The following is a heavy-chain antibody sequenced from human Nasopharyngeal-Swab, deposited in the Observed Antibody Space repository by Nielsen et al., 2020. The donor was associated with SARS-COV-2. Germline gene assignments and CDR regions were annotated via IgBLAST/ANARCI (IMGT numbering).Heavy chain of an antibody. CDR3: ARVKYYDFWSGYYPEAYYYYGMDV. D-gene: IGHD3-3*01. CDR2: ISSSGSTI. CDR1: GFTFSSYE. J-gene: IGHJ6*02. V-gene: IGHV3-48*03. Sequence: GESLKISCAASGFTFSSYEMNWVRQAPGKGLKWVSYISSSGSTIYYADSVKGRFTISRDNAKNSLYLQMNSLRAEDTAVYYCARVKYYDFWSGYYPEAYYYYGMDVWGQGTTVTVSS.